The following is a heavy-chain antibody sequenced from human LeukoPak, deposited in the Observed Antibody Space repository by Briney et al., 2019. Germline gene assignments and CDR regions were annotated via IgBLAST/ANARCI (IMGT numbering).Heavy chain of an antibody. CDR1: GYSFTSYW. J-gene: IGHJ5*02. D-gene: IGHD2-15*01. Sequence: RGESLKISCKGSGYSFTSYWIGWVRQMPGKGLEWMGIIYPVDSDTRYSTSFQGQVTISADKSISTAHLQWSSLKASDTAMYYCARRSHGYCSGGSCYDWFDPWGQGTLVTVSS. CDR2: IYPVDSDT. CDR3: ARRSHGYCSGGSCYDWFDP. V-gene: IGHV5-51*01.